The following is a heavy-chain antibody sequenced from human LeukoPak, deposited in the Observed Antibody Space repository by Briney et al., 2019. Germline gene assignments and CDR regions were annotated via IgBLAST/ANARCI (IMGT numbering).Heavy chain of an antibody. J-gene: IGHJ6*03. CDR2: ISAYNGNT. CDR1: GYTFTGYY. V-gene: IGHV1-18*04. Sequence: ASVKVSCKASGYTFTGYYMHWVRQAPGQGLEWMGWISAYNGNTNYAQKLQGRVTMTTDTSTSTAHMELRSLRSEDTAVYYCASGRAYCSSTSCPEDYYYMDVWGKGTTVTVSS. CDR3: ASGRAYCSSTSCPEDYYYMDV. D-gene: IGHD2-2*01.